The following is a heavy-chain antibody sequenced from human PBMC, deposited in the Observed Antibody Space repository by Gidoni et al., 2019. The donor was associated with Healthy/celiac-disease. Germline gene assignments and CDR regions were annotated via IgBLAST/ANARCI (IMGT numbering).Heavy chain of an antibody. CDR2: IYYSGST. V-gene: IGHV4-59*01. CDR1: GGSISSYY. Sequence: QVQLQASGPGLVKPSETLSLTCTVSGGSISSYYWSWIRQPPGKGLEWIGYIYYSGSTNYNPSLKSRVTISVDTSKNQFSLKLSSVTAADTAVYYCARGYYDSSGYYYWGQGTLVTVSS. CDR3: ARGYYDSSGYYY. D-gene: IGHD3-22*01. J-gene: IGHJ4*02.